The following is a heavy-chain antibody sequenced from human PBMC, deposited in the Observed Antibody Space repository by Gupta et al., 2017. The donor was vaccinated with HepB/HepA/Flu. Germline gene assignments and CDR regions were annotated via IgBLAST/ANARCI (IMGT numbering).Heavy chain of an antibody. CDR3: ARIPKLPITIFGVVTDYYYYMDV. Sequence: QVTLKESGPVLVKPTETLTLTCTVSGFSLSNARMGVSWIRQPPGKALEWLAHIFSNDEKSYSTSLKSRLTISKDTSKSQVVLTMTNMDPVDTATYYCARIPKLPITIFGVVTDYYYYMDVWGKGTTVTVSS. V-gene: IGHV2-26*01. CDR2: IFSNDEK. J-gene: IGHJ6*03. CDR1: GFSLSNARMG. D-gene: IGHD3-3*01.